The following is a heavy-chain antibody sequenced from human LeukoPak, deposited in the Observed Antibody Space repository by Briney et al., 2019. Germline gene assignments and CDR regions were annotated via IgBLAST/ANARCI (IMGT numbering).Heavy chain of an antibody. D-gene: IGHD3-22*01. CDR3: ARCLRYYDSSGYFHRAFDI. CDR1: GGSISSYY. CDR2: IYYSGST. V-gene: IGHV4-59*01. Sequence: ASETLSLTCAVYGGSISSYYWSWIRQPPGKGLEWIGYIYYSGSTNYNPSLKSRVTISVDTSKNQFSLKLSSVTAADTAVYYCARCLRYYDSSGYFHRAFDIWGQGTMVTVSS. J-gene: IGHJ3*02.